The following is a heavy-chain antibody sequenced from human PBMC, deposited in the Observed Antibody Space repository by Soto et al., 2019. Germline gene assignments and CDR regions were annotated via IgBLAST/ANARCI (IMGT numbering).Heavy chain of an antibody. D-gene: IGHD6-19*01. J-gene: IGHJ4*02. V-gene: IGHV4-34*01. CDR3: VRGYNSGWSIHPYYLDY. Sequence: PETLSLTCALYGGSSSGYYRSWIRQPPGKGLEWIAEINRGGDTNHNPSLKSRVTISADTSKNQFSLKLTSVTAADTAVYYCVRGYNSGWSIHPYYLDYWGLGTLVTVSS. CDR2: INRGGDT. CDR1: GGSSSGYY.